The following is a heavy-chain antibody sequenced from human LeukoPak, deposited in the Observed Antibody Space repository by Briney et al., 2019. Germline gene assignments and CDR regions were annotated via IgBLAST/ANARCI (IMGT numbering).Heavy chain of an antibody. D-gene: IGHD3-22*01. J-gene: IGHJ4*02. Sequence: ASVKVSCKVSGYTLTELSMHWVRQAPGKGLDWMGGFEPEDCETIYAQKFQGRVTMTEDTSTDTAYIELSRLRSDDTAVYYCARDYDSSGYLDYWGQGTLVTVSS. CDR2: FEPEDCET. CDR3: ARDYDSSGYLDY. CDR1: GYTLTELS. V-gene: IGHV1-24*01.